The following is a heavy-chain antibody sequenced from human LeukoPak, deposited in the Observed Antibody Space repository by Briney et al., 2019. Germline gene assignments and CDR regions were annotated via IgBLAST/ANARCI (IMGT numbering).Heavy chain of an antibody. Sequence: GGSLRLSCAASGFTFSSYWMHWVRQAPGKGLVWVSRIDNDESHTTYADSVKGRFTISRDNAKNTLYLQMNSLRVEDTAVYYCARDQSSSWYVAWFDPWGQGTLVTVSS. D-gene: IGHD6-13*01. J-gene: IGHJ5*02. CDR3: ARDQSSSWYVAWFDP. V-gene: IGHV3-74*01. CDR2: IDNDESHT. CDR1: GFTFSSYW.